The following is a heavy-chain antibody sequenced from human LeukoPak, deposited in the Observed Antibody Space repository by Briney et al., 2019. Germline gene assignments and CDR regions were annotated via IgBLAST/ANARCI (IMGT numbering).Heavy chain of an antibody. CDR2: ISIDGSDK. Sequence: GGSLRLSCAAYGFTFINYALHWVRQAPGKGLEWVAVISIDGSDKHYAESVQGRFTISRDNSKNTLYLQMNSLRAEDAAVYFCARDRHGSAVYNFDYWGQGTLVAVSS. D-gene: IGHD5/OR15-5a*01. V-gene: IGHV3-30*04. J-gene: IGHJ4*02. CDR3: ARDRHGSAVYNFDY. CDR1: GFTFINYA.